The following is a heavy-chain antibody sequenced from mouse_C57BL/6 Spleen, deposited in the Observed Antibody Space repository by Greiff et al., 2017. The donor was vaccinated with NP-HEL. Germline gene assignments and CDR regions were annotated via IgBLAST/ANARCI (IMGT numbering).Heavy chain of an antibody. CDR2: INPYNGGT. D-gene: IGHD1-1*01. V-gene: IGHV1-19*01. J-gene: IGHJ4*01. CDR1: GYTFTDYY. Sequence: VQLQQSGPVLVKPGASVKMSCKASGYTFTDYYMNWVKQSHGKSLEWIGVINPYNGGTSYNQKFKGKATLTVDKSSSTAYMELNSLTSEYSAVYYCARGGTTVVAVHYYAMDYWGQGTSVTVSS. CDR3: ARGGTTVVAVHYYAMDY.